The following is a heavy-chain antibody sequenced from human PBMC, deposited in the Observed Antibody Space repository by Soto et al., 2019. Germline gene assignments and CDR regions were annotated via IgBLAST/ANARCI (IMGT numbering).Heavy chain of an antibody. CDR2: IYYSGST. V-gene: IGHV4-61*01. CDR3: ARSQGGVTPEGYYYYYGKNV. Sequence: PSETLSLTCTVSGGSVSSGSYYWSWIRQPPGKGLEWIGYIYYSGSTTYNPSLKSRVTISVDTSKNRFSLKLSSVTAADTAVYYCARSQGGVTPEGYYYYYGKNVWGQGTTVTVS. CDR1: GGSVSSGSYY. J-gene: IGHJ6*02. D-gene: IGHD4-4*01.